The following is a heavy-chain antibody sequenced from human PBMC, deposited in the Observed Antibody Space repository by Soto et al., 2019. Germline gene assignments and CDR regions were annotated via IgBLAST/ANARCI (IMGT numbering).Heavy chain of an antibody. CDR3: ARGVLGYCSGGSCYDY. CDR1: GYTFTSYV. D-gene: IGHD2-15*01. V-gene: IGHV1-3*01. J-gene: IGHJ4*02. Sequence: ASVKVSCKASGYTFTSYVMHWVRQAPGQRLEWMGWINAGNGNTKYSQKFQGRVTITRDTSASTAYMELSSLRSEDTAVYYCARGVLGYCSGGSCYDYWGQGTLVTVSS. CDR2: INAGNGNT.